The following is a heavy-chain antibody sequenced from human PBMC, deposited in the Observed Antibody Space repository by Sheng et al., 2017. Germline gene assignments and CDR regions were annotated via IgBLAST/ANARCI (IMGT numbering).Heavy chain of an antibody. Sequence: EVQLVESGGGLVKPGGSLRLSCAASGFTFSSYSIGWVRQAPGKGLEWVSSISSSSSSIYYADSVRGRFTISRDNTKDSVYLQMNSLRAEDTAVYYCARPLYGDYVGSDYWGQGTLVTVSS. CDR1: GFTFSSYS. V-gene: IGHV3-21*06. J-gene: IGHJ4*02. CDR3: ARPLYGDYVGSDY. D-gene: IGHD4-17*01. CDR2: ISSSSSSI.